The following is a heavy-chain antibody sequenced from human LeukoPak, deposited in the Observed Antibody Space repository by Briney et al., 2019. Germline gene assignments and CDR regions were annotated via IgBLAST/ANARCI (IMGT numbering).Heavy chain of an antibody. D-gene: IGHD2-21*02. J-gene: IGHJ4*01. Sequence: GGSLRLSCVASEFDFFSYGMQWVRQAPGKGLVWVSRIFTDGSTTTYADSVKGRFTISRDNAKNTLYLEMKSLRVEDTAVYYCARELPREVTLDYWDQGTLVTVSP. CDR2: IFTDGSTT. V-gene: IGHV3-74*03. CDR1: EFDFFSYG. CDR3: ARELPREVTLDY.